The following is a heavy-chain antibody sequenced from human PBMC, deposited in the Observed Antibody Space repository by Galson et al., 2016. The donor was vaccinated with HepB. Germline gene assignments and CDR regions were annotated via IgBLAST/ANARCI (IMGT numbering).Heavy chain of an antibody. CDR1: GFSLTNAR. CDR3: VTDAWRVFRYFDWFSIYEQ. D-gene: IGHD3-9*01. J-gene: IGHJ4*02. V-gene: IGHV3-15*01. Sequence: SLRLSCAASGFSLTNARMSWVRQVPGKGLEWVGRIKTRSDGGTADYAEPVKGRFTIRRDDSNNMVHLQMKSLKTEDTAVYYCVTDAWRVFRYFDWFSIYEQWGQATVVTVAS. CDR2: IKTRSDGGTA.